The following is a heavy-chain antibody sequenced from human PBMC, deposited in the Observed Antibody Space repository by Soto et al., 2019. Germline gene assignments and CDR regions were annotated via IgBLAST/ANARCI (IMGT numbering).Heavy chain of an antibody. CDR3: ATCGSSTSCYKDWFDP. CDR1: GGTFSSYA. J-gene: IGHJ5*02. D-gene: IGHD2-2*02. V-gene: IGHV1-69*13. CDR2: IIPIFGTA. Sequence: SVKVSCKASGGTFSSYAISWVRQAPGQGLEWMGGIIPIFGTANYAQKFQGRVTITADESTSTAYMELSSLRSEDTAVYYCATCGSSTSCYKDWFDPRGQGTLVTVSS.